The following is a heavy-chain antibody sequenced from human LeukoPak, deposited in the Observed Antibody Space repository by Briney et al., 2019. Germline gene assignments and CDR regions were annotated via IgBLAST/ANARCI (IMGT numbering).Heavy chain of an antibody. CDR1: GSGFTFGNLG. D-gene: IGHD3-16*01. Sequence: GGSLRLSCEASGSGFTFGNLGMSWVRQAPGKGLEWLSGISGSGYYIYYADSVKGRFTISRDNSKNTLYIEMNSLRAEDTAVYYCAKDGSWGDYYFYFYMDVWGKGTTVTVSS. J-gene: IGHJ6*03. CDR2: ISGSGYYI. CDR3: AKDGSWGDYYFYFYMDV. V-gene: IGHV3-23*01.